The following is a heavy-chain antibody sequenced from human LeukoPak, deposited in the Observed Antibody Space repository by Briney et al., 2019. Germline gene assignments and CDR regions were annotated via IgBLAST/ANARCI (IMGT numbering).Heavy chain of an antibody. D-gene: IGHD2-2*01. J-gene: IGHJ6*02. CDR3: ARVDYCSSTSCPYYYYGMDV. CDR1: GFTFSSYS. V-gene: IGHV3-21*01. Sequence: GGSLRLSCAASGFTFSSYSMNWVRQAPGKGLEWVSSISSSSHIYYADSVKGRFTISRDNAKNSLYLQMNSLRAEDTAVYYCARVDYCSSTSCPYYYYGMDVWGQGTTVTVSS. CDR2: ISSSSHI.